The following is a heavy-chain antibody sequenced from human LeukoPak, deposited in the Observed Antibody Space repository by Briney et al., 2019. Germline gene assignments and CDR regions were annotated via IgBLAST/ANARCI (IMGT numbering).Heavy chain of an antibody. D-gene: IGHD3-10*01. V-gene: IGHV3-33*01. CDR1: GFTFSSCG. J-gene: IGHJ6*04. CDR2: IWYDGSNK. CDR3: ARDRVMDV. Sequence: GGSLRLSCAASGFTFSSCGMHWVRQAPGKGLEWVAVIWYDGSNKYYADSVKGRFTISRDNSKNTLYLQMNSLRAGDTAVYYCARDRVMDVWAKGPRSPSPQ.